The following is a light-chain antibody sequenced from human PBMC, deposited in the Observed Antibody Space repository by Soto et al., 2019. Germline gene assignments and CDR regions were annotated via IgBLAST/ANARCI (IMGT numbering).Light chain of an antibody. J-gene: IGKJ1*01. Sequence: IVRTQSPATLSVSPGERATLSCRAGQSVNSNLAWYQQKPGQAPRLLIYGASTRATGIPARFSGSGSVTEFTLTISSLQSEDFEVYYCQQYSNWPRTFGQGTKVEIK. CDR3: QQYSNWPRT. V-gene: IGKV3-15*01. CDR1: QSVNSN. CDR2: GAS.